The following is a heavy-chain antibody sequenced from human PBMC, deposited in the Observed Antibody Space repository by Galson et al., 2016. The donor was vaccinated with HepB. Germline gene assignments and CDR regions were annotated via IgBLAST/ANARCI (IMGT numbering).Heavy chain of an antibody. D-gene: IGHD2-2*01. CDR3: AGVTSTYCSGTSCLFDT. V-gene: IGHV1-18*01. J-gene: IGHJ5*02. CDR2: ISTYKGNT. Sequence: SVKVSCKASGYTFNTYDISWVRQAPGQGLEWMGIISTYKGNTNYAKDFQGKVTVTTDTPTSTAYMELRSLRTDDTDVYHWAGVTSTYCSGTSCLFDTWGQGTLVTVSS. CDR1: GYTFNTYD.